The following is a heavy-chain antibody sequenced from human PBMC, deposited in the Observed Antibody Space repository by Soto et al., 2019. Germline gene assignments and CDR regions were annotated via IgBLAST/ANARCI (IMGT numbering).Heavy chain of an antibody. CDR3: AKSSRQYASAIQAFFDP. V-gene: IGHV4-31*03. CDR2: IHYSGST. J-gene: IGHJ5*02. D-gene: IGHD2-2*01. Sequence: SETLSLTCTVSGDSISRGAYYWSWIRQHPGKGLEWIGYIHYSGSTYYNPSLKSRVTISVDRSKNQFSLKLSSVTAADTAVYYCAKSSRQYASAIQAFFDPWGLGTLVTAPQ. CDR1: GDSISRGAYY.